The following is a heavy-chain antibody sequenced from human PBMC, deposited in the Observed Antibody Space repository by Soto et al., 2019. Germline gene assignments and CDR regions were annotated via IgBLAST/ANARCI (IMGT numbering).Heavy chain of an antibody. CDR3: AKTSDYGSGGYNPLAPDVFDI. Sequence: ESLKISGQGSGYNFINYWISRVRQMPGKGPERRGRIDPTDSYVNYSPSFQGHVTISVDKSISTAYLQWSSLKASDTAMYYCAKTSDYGSGGYNPLAPDVFDIWGQGTVVTVSS. CDR2: IDPTDSYV. V-gene: IGHV5-10-1*01. D-gene: IGHD3-22*01. CDR1: GYNFINYW. J-gene: IGHJ3*02.